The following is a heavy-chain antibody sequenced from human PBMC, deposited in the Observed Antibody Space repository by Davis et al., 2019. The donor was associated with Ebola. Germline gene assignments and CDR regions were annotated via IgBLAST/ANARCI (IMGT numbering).Heavy chain of an antibody. CDR3: ARDHLETTVTLYNWFDP. CDR2: IIPTFGTA. Sequence: AASVKVSCKASGGTFSSYAISWVRQAPGQGLEWMGGIIPTFGTANYAQKFQGRVTITADESTSTAYMELSSLRSEDTAVYYCARDHLETTVTLYNWFDPWGQGTLVTVSS. D-gene: IGHD4-17*01. J-gene: IGHJ5*02. CDR1: GGTFSSYA. V-gene: IGHV1-69*13.